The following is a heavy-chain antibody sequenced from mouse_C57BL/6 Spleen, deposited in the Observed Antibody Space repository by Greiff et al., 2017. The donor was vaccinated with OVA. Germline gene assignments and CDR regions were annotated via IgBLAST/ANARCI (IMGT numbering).Heavy chain of an antibody. Sequence: EVHLVESGPGLVKPSQSLSLTCSVTGYSITSGYYWNWIRQFPGNKLEWMGYISYDGSNNYNPSLKNRISITRDTSKNQFFLKLNSVTTEDTATYYCARSTTTMDYWGQGTSVTVSS. CDR1: GYSITSGYY. CDR2: ISYDGSN. D-gene: IGHD1-1*01. CDR3: ARSTTTMDY. V-gene: IGHV3-6*01. J-gene: IGHJ4*01.